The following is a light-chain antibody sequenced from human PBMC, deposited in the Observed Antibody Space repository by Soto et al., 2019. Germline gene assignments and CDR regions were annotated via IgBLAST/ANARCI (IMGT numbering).Light chain of an antibody. J-gene: IGLJ1*01. CDR1: NIDVDGYNY. CDR3: NSYRSTSARYV. CDR2: DVS. Sequence: SVLTQPASVSGSPGQSITISCTGTNIDVDGYNYVSWYQQHPGKAPRLIISDVSNRPSGVSNRFSGSKSGDTASLTISGLQAEDEADYYCNSYRSTSARYVFGTGTKVTVL. V-gene: IGLV2-14*01.